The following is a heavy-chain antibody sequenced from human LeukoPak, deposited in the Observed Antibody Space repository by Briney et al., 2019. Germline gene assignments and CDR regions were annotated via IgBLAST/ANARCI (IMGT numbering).Heavy chain of an antibody. Sequence: ASVKVSCKASGYTFTSYYMHWVRQAPGQGLEWMGIINPSDGSTTNAEKFPVRVTMTRDTSTSTVHMELGSLRSEDTAVYYCARGHDSSGYYFSGVIDYWGQGTLVTVSS. CDR1: GYTFTSYY. V-gene: IGHV1-46*01. CDR2: INPSDGST. D-gene: IGHD3-22*01. J-gene: IGHJ4*02. CDR3: ARGHDSSGYYFSGVIDY.